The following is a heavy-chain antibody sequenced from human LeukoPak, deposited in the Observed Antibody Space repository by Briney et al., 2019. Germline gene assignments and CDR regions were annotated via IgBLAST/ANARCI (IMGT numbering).Heavy chain of an antibody. J-gene: IGHJ5*02. CDR1: GFTFSTYS. V-gene: IGHV3-21*01. CDR3: ARDPTSLIAAGIGGWFDP. Sequence: GGSLRLSCAASGFTFSTYSMNWVRQAPGKGLEWVSSITSSSSYIYYADSVKGRFTISRDNAKNSLYLQMNSLRAEDTAVYFCARDPTSLIAAGIGGWFDPWGQGTLVTVSS. CDR2: ITSSSSYI. D-gene: IGHD6-13*01.